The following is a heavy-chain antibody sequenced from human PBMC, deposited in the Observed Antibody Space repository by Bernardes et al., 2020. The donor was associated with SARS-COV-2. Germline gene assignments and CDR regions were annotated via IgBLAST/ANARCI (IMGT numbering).Heavy chain of an antibody. D-gene: IGHD1-1*01. CDR3: ARGGRLHRDAFDI. J-gene: IGHJ3*02. V-gene: IGHV3-30*03. CDR2: ISYDGSNE. Sequence: GGSLRLSCAASGFTFSSYGMHWVRQAPGKGLEWVAIISYDGSNEYYADSVKGRFTISRDNSKNTLYLQMNSLRAEDTAVYYCARGGRLHRDAFDIWGQGTMVTVSS. CDR1: GFTFSSYG.